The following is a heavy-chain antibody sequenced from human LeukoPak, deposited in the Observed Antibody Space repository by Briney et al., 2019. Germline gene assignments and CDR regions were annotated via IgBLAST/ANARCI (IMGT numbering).Heavy chain of an antibody. Sequence: PSETLSLTCAVSGVSISSSNWWSWVRQPPGKGLEWIGEIYHSGSTNYNPSLKSRVTISVDKSKNQFSLKLSSVTAADTAVYYCAREVVDYDSSGYYFAYYFDYWGQGTLVTVSS. V-gene: IGHV4-4*02. J-gene: IGHJ4*02. CDR2: IYHSGST. D-gene: IGHD3-22*01. CDR1: GVSISSSNW. CDR3: AREVVDYDSSGYYFAYYFDY.